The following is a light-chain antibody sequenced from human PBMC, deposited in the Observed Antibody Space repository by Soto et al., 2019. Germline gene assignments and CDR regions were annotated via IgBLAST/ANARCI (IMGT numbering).Light chain of an antibody. Sequence: DIQMTQSPSSLSASIGDRVTITCRASQGVTNYLAWFQQKPGKAPKSLIYAASNLQSGVPSKFSGSGSGTEFSLTISSLEPEDFAVYYCQQRSDWPLTFGGGTKVDIK. CDR2: AAS. J-gene: IGKJ4*01. CDR1: QGVTNY. CDR3: QQRSDWPLT. V-gene: IGKV1-16*02.